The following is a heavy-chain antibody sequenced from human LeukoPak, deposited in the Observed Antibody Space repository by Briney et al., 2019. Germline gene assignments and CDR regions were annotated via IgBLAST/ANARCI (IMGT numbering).Heavy chain of an antibody. J-gene: IGHJ4*02. CDR2: ISGSGGST. CDR3: AKDHAATHYYFDY. CDR1: GFTFSSYD. Sequence: GGSLRLSCAASGFTFSSYDMSWVRQAPGKGLEWVSAISGSGGSTYYADSVKGRFTISRDNSKNTLHLQMNSLRAEDTAVYYCAKDHAATHYYFDYWGQGTLVTVSS. D-gene: IGHD6-13*01. V-gene: IGHV3-23*01.